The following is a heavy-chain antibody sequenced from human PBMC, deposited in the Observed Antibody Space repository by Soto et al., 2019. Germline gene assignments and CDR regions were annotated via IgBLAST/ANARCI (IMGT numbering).Heavy chain of an antibody. CDR1: GYTFTSYD. V-gene: IGHV1-8*01. CDR2: MNPNSGNT. D-gene: IGHD2-2*01. Sequence: QVQLVQSGAEVKKPGASVKVSCKASGYTFTSYDINWVRQATGQGLEWMGWMNPNSGNTGYAQKFQGRVTMTRNTSISTAYMELRSLRSEDTAVYYCARGRGCSRTSCSNWFDPWGQGTLVTVSS. CDR3: ARGRGCSRTSCSNWFDP. J-gene: IGHJ5*02.